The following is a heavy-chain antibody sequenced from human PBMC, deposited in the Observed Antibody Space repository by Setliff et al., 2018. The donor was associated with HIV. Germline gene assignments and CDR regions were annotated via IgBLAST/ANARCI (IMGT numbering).Heavy chain of an antibody. V-gene: IGHV4-31*03. D-gene: IGHD3-16*01. CDR1: GGSMRTDGYF. Sequence: PSETLSLTCSVSGGSMRTDGYFWSWIRHHPGQGLEWIGYIYHSGSTFYNPSLESRLIISGDMSKNQFSLNLNSVAASETAVYYCARHRYRFGIDSWGQGALVTVSS. CDR2: IYHSGST. CDR3: ARHRYRFGIDS. J-gene: IGHJ5*01.